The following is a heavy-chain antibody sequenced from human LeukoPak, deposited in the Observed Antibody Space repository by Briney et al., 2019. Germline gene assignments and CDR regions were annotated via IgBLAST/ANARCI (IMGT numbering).Heavy chain of an antibody. CDR3: ARARLGVAAAGGFDY. CDR2: VYHTGST. V-gene: IGHV4-4*02. CDR1: GGSLSTNTW. D-gene: IGHD6-13*01. Sequence: PSETLSLTCAVSGGSLSTNTWWSWVRQAPGKGLEWIGEVYHTGSTNYNPSLRSRVTISVDKSKNQFSLKLSSVTAADTAVYYCARARLGVAAAGGFDYWGQGTLVTVSS. J-gene: IGHJ4*02.